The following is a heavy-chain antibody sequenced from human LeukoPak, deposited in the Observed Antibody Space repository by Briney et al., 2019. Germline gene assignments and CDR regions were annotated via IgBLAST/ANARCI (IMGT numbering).Heavy chain of an antibody. V-gene: IGHV4-34*01. J-gene: IGHJ4*02. Sequence: KPSETLSLTCAVYGGSFSGYYWSWIRQPPGKGLEWIGEINHSGSTNYNPSLKSRVTISVDTSKNQFSLKLSSVTAADTAVYYCARAFRLTTIDYWGQGTLVTVSS. CDR3: ARAFRLTTIDY. CDR2: INHSGST. CDR1: GGSFSGYY. D-gene: IGHD1-1*01.